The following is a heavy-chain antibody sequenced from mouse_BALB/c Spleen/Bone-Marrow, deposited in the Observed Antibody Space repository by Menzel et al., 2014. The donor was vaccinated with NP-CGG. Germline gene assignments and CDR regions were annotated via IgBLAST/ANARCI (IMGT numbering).Heavy chain of an antibody. J-gene: IGHJ3*01. D-gene: IGHD2-1*01. CDR2: INPSSGYT. CDR3: ARGGNYVWFAY. Sequence: VQLQESGAELARPGASVKMSCKASGYTFTRYTMHWVKQRPGQGPEWIGYINPSSGYTNYNQKFKDKATLTADKSSSTAYMQLSSLTSEDSAVHYCARGGNYVWFAYWGQGSLVTVSA. V-gene: IGHV1-4*01. CDR1: GYTFTRYT.